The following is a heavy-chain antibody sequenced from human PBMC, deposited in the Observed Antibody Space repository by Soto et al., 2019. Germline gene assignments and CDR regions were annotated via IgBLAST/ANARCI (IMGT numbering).Heavy chain of an antibody. Sequence: EVQLVESGGGLVQPGGSLRLSCAASGFTFFAYWIHWVRQVPGKGLVWVSRINSDGSHTSYADSERGRFTISRDNSKNTVYLQMNSLTAEGTAVYYCAKEGHYGDYAGENWFDSWGQGSLVTVSS. V-gene: IGHV3-74*01. CDR3: AKEGHYGDYAGENWFDS. D-gene: IGHD4-17*01. J-gene: IGHJ5*01. CDR1: GFTFFAYW. CDR2: INSDGSHT.